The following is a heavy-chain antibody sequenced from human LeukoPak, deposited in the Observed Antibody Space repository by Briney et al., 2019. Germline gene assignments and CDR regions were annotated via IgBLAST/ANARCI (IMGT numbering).Heavy chain of an antibody. Sequence: SVKVSCKASGGTFSSYAISWVRQAPGQGLEWMGGIIPIFGTANYAQKFQGRVTITADESTSTAYMELSSLRSEDTAVYYCARDGFYDSSGPADYWGQGTLVTVSS. CDR3: ARDGFYDSSGPADY. V-gene: IGHV1-69*13. CDR1: GGTFSSYA. CDR2: IIPIFGTA. D-gene: IGHD3-22*01. J-gene: IGHJ4*02.